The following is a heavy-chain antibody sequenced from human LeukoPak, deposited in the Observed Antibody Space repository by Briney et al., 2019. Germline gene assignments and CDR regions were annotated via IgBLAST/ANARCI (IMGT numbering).Heavy chain of an antibody. CDR1: GFTFSSYS. Sequence: GGSLRLSCAASGFTFSSYSMSSVRQAPGKGLEWVSSITTSSTYISYADSVKGRFTISRDNAKNSLYLQMNSLRAEDTAVYYCARGKYSSGWFDYWGQGTLVTVSS. CDR2: ITTSSTYI. V-gene: IGHV3-21*01. J-gene: IGHJ4*02. D-gene: IGHD6-19*01. CDR3: ARGKYSSGWFDY.